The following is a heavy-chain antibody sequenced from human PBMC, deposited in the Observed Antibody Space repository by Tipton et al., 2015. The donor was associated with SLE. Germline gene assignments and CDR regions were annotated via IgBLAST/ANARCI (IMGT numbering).Heavy chain of an antibody. D-gene: IGHD3-10*01. J-gene: IGHJ4*02. V-gene: IGHV4-34*01. CDR3: VRDHYGSGSYYMDY. Sequence: TLSLTCAVYGGSFSGYYWSWIRQPPGEGLEWIGSIYHSGSTYYNPSLESRVTMSLDTSKNQFSLKLTSVTAADTAVYYCVRDHYGSGSYYMDYWGQGTLVTVSS. CDR2: IYHSGST. CDR1: GGSFSGYY.